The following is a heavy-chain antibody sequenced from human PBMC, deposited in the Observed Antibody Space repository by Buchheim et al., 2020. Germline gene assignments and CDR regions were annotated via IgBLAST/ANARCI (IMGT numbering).Heavy chain of an antibody. D-gene: IGHD3-10*01. CDR2: ISGSGGST. CDR3: ATYRGVRGVISYYGMDV. V-gene: IGHV3-23*01. J-gene: IGHJ6*02. Sequence: EVQLLESGGGLVQPGGSLRLSCAASGFTFSSYAMSWVRQAPGKGLEWVSAISGSGGSTYYADSVKGRFTLSRDNSKNTLYLQMNSRRAEDTAVYYCATYRGVRGVISYYGMDVWGQGTT. CDR1: GFTFSSYA.